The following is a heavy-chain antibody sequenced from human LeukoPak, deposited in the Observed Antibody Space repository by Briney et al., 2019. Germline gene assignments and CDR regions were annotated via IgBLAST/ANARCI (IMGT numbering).Heavy chain of an antibody. CDR3: ARSPSPYYYDSSGYYYFDY. CDR1: GGSISSYY. D-gene: IGHD3-22*01. Sequence: MSSETLSLTCTVSGGSISSYYWSWIRQPAGKGLEWIGRIYTSGSTNYNPSLKSRVTMSVDTSKNQFSLKLSSVTAADTAVYYCARSPSPYYYDSSGYYYFDYWGQGTLVTVSS. J-gene: IGHJ4*02. CDR2: IYTSGST. V-gene: IGHV4-4*07.